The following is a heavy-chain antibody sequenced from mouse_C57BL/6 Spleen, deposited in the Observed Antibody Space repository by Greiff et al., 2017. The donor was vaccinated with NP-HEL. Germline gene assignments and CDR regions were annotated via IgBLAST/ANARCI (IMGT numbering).Heavy chain of an antibody. V-gene: IGHV1-20*01. Sequence: EVKLQESGPELVKPGDSVKISCKASGYSFTGYFMNWVMQSHGKSLEWIGRINPYNGDTFYNQKFKGKATLTVDKSSSTAHMELRSLTSEDSAVYYCARWEVDWYFDVWGTGTTVTVSS. CDR1: GYSFTGYF. J-gene: IGHJ1*03. CDR3: ARWEVDWYFDV. D-gene: IGHD4-1*01. CDR2: INPYNGDT.